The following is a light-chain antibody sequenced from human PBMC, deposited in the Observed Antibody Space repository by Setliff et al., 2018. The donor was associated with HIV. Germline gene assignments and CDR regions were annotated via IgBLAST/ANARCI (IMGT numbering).Light chain of an antibody. CDR1: QSVLYNSNDKNY. V-gene: IGKV4-1*01. J-gene: IGKJ1*01. Sequence: DIVMTQSPDSLAVSLGERATINCKSSQSVLYNSNDKNYLAWYQQKAGQPPKLLIYWASTRESGVPDRFSGSGSGTDFALTISSLQAEDVAVYYCQQYYDTPAFGQGTKVDIK. CDR2: WAS. CDR3: QQYYDTPA.